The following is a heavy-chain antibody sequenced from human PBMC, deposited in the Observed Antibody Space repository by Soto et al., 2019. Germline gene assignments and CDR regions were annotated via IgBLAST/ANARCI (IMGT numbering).Heavy chain of an antibody. J-gene: IGHJ4*02. D-gene: IGHD3-9*01. V-gene: IGHV4-39*01. CDR1: GFTFSNAW. CDR2: VYYSGST. Sequence: XSLSLACAASGFTFSNAWMGWVRQAPGKGLEWIGSVYYSGSTYYNPSLESRVTISVDKSKNQFSLKLMSLSAQDTAVYCCGRLEGLATISYYFDYWGQGALVTVSS. CDR3: GRLEGLATISYYFDY.